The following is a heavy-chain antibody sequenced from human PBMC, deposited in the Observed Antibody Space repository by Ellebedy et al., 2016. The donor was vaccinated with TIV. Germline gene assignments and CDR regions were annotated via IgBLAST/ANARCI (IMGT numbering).Heavy chain of an antibody. D-gene: IGHD3-10*01. CDR1: GGSIVNSPNF. J-gene: IGHJ2*01. CDR3: ARHLLRAIYGSGSPNYWYFDL. V-gene: IGHV4-39*01. CDR2: VFYRGST. Sequence: SETLSLXCTVSGGSIVNSPNFWGWIRQPPGKGLQWIGSVFYRGSTHYNPSLKSRVTISADTSKNQFSLKVTSVTAADTAVYYCARHLLRAIYGSGSPNYWYFDLWGRGTQVTVSS.